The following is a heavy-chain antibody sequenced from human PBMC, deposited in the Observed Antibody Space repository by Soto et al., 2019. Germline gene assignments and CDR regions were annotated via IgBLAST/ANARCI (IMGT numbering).Heavy chain of an antibody. Sequence: PGGSLRLSCAASGFTFSSYGMTWVRQAPGKGLEWVSFSSATGAGTYYADSVKGRFTISRDNSKNTLYLQMTSLRADDTAVYYCAKDRRAGGNYGFYSDFWGQGGLVTVSS. CDR2: SSATGAGT. CDR3: AKDRRAGGNYGFYSDF. V-gene: IGHV3-23*01. CDR1: GFTFSSYG. D-gene: IGHD1-7*01. J-gene: IGHJ4*02.